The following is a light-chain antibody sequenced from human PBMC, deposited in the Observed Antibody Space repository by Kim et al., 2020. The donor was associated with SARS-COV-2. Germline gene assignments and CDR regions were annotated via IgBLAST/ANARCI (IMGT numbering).Light chain of an antibody. J-gene: IGLJ3*02. CDR2: KDR. CDR1: SSNVGTNY. Sequence: GQRVPISCSGGSSNVGTNYVHWYQQLPGTAPKLLIYKDRQRPSGVPDRFSGSKSGTSASLAISGLQSEDEADYYCATWDDSLSGPVFGGGTKVTVL. V-gene: IGLV1-47*01. CDR3: ATWDDSLSGPV.